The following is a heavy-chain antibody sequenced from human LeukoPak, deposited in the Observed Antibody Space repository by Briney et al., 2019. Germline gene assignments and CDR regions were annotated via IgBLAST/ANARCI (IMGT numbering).Heavy chain of an antibody. J-gene: IGHJ4*02. CDR1: GGSISSSSYY. Sequence: SETLSLTCTVSGGSISSSSYYSGWIRQPPGKGLEWIGEINQSGSTNCDPSLKSRVSMSIDTSKSQFSLKLTSVTAADTAVYYCARTPIYYFDNSGYYNWGQGTLVTVSS. D-gene: IGHD3-22*01. V-gene: IGHV4-39*07. CDR2: INQSGST. CDR3: ARTPIYYFDNSGYYN.